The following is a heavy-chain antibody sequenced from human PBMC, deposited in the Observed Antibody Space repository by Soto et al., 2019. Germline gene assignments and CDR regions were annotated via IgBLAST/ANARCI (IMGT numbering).Heavy chain of an antibody. J-gene: IGHJ2*01. Sequence: EVQLLESGGGLVQPGGSLRLSCVGSGFTFINYAMNWVRQTPGKGLEWVSGISGGGDRTFDADSVKGPFTISRDNSKNTVNLQMNSLRADDTAVYYCARKVLGSTSRPDWWYFDLWGRGTLVTVSS. D-gene: IGHD2-2*01. CDR3: ARKVLGSTSRPDWWYFDL. CDR2: ISGGGDRT. CDR1: GFTFINYA. V-gene: IGHV3-23*01.